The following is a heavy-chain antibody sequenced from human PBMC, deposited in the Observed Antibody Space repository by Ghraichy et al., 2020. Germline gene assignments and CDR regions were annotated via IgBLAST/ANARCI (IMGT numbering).Heavy chain of an antibody. Sequence: GGSLRLSCAASGFTLNNYWMHWVRQAPGKGLVWVSRIKSDGSSTTYADSVKGRFTISSDNAKNTLYLQMNSLRAEDTAVYYCAREYCSGGRCFFGTGGSHFDYWGQGILVTVSS. D-gene: IGHD2-15*01. J-gene: IGHJ4*02. CDR3: AREYCSGGRCFFGTGGSHFDY. V-gene: IGHV3-74*01. CDR1: GFTLNNYW. CDR2: IKSDGSST.